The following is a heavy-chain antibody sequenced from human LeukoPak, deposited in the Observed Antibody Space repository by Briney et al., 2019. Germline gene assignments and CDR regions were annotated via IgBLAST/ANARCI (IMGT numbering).Heavy chain of an antibody. V-gene: IGHV4-4*07. CDR1: GGSISSYY. D-gene: IGHD5-18*01. Sequence: PSETLSLTCTVSGGSISSYYWSWIRQPAGKGLEWIGRIYTSGSTNYNPSLKNRVTMSVDTSKNQFSLKLSSVTAADTAVYYCARDRRGYSYGDFDYWGQGTLVTVSS. J-gene: IGHJ4*02. CDR2: IYTSGST. CDR3: ARDRRGYSYGDFDY.